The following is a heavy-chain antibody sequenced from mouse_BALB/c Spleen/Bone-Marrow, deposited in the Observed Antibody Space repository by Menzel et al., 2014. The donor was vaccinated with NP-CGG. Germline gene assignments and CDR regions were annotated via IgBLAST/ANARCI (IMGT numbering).Heavy chain of an antibody. D-gene: IGHD2-3*01. CDR1: GFTFSSYG. V-gene: IGHV5-6-3*01. CDR2: INSNGGST. CDR3: ARDGYYVFYAMDS. Sequence: EVKLMESGGGLVQPGGSLKLSCAASGFTFSSYGMSWVRQTPDKRLELVATINSNGGSTYYSDSVKGRFTISRDNAKNTLYLQMSSLKSEDTAMYYCARDGYYVFYAMDSWGQGTSVTVSS. J-gene: IGHJ4*01.